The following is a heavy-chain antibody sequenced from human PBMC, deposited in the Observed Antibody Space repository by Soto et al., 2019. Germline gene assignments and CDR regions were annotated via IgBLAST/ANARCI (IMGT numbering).Heavy chain of an antibody. Sequence: QMQLVQSGPEVKKPGTSVKVSCKTSGFTFSSSAMQWVRQARGQRLEWIGWIVVGGGNTNYAQKFQERVTITRDMSTSTAYMELSSLRSEDTAVYYCAAIRIAAAGYDAFDIWGQGTMVTVSS. CDR1: GFTFSSSA. J-gene: IGHJ3*02. CDR3: AAIRIAAAGYDAFDI. D-gene: IGHD6-13*01. V-gene: IGHV1-58*02. CDR2: IVVGGGNT.